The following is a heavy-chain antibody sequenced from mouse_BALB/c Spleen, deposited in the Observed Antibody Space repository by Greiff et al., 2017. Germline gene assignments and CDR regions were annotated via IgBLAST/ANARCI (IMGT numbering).Heavy chain of an antibody. J-gene: IGHJ2*01. Sequence: VQLKESGGGLVQPGGSLKLSCAASGFTFSSYGMSWVRQTPDKRLELVATINSNGGSTYYPDSVKGRFTISRDNAKNTLYLQMSSLKSEDTAMYYCAREGDYFDYWGQGTTLTVSS. V-gene: IGHV5-6-3*01. CDR3: AREGDYFDY. CDR2: INSNGGST. CDR1: GFTFSSYG.